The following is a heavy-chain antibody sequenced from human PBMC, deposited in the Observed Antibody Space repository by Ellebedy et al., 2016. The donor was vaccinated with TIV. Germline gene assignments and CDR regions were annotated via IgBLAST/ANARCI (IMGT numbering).Heavy chain of an antibody. D-gene: IGHD4-17*01. V-gene: IGHV3-74*01. Sequence: HTGGSLRLSCAASGFTFSSFWMHWVRLLPGKGLEWVSRINIDGSSTIYADSVEGRFVISRDNARNTVDLQMHSLSVDDTAVYFCARDQEYGDYFFDKWGQGTLVTVSS. CDR1: GFTFSSFW. CDR2: INIDGSST. J-gene: IGHJ4*02. CDR3: ARDQEYGDYFFDK.